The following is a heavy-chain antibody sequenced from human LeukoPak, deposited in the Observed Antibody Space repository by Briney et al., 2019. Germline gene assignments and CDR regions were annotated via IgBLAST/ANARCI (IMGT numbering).Heavy chain of an antibody. J-gene: IGHJ4*02. CDR1: GFTFSTYA. D-gene: IGHD3-3*01. CDR3: AKVYYDFWSGYTFDY. V-gene: IGHV3-23*01. Sequence: GGSLRLSCAASGFTFSTYAMNWVRQAPGKGLEWVSAISGSGGSTYYADSVKGRFTISRDNSKNTLYLQMNSLRAEGTAVYYCAKVYYDFWSGYTFDYWGQGTLVTVSS. CDR2: ISGSGGST.